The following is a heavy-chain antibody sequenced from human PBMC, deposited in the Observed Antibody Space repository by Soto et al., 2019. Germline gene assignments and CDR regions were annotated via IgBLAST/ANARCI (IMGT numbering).Heavy chain of an antibody. V-gene: IGHV4-39*01. Sequence: KPSETLSLTCTVSGGSISSSSYYWGWIRQPPGKGLEWIGSIYYSGSTYYNPSLKSRVTISVDTSKNQFSLKLSSVTAADTALYYCARHLGSGSFVYYYCMDVWGQGTTVTVSS. CDR3: ARHLGSGSFVYYYCMDV. J-gene: IGHJ6*02. D-gene: IGHD3-10*01. CDR1: GGSISSSSYY. CDR2: IYYSGST.